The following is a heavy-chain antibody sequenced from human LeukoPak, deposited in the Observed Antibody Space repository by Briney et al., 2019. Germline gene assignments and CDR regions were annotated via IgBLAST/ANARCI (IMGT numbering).Heavy chain of an antibody. CDR1: GGSISSSDYY. CDR2: IYYGGST. V-gene: IGHV4-39*01. J-gene: IGHJ4*02. CDR3: ARGHHYDILTGYPYYFDY. D-gene: IGHD3-9*01. Sequence: PSETLSLTCTVSGGSISSSDYYWGWIRQPPGKGLEWIGSIYYGGSTYYNPSLKSRVTISVDTSKNQFSLKLSSVTAADTAVYYCARGHHYDILTGYPYYFDYWGQGTLVTVSS.